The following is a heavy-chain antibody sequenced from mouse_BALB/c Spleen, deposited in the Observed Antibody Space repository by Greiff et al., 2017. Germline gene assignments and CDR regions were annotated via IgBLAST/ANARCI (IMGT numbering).Heavy chain of an antibody. CDR2: ISYSGST. Sequence: EVQLVESGPGLVKPSQSLSLTCTVTGYSITSDYAWNWIRQFPGNKLEWMGYISYSGSTSYNPSLKSRISITRDTTKNQFFLQLNSVTTEDTATYYCARTVVAHFDYWGQGTTLTVSS. CDR3: ARTVVAHFDY. V-gene: IGHV3-2*02. D-gene: IGHD1-1*01. CDR1: GYSITSDYA. J-gene: IGHJ2*01.